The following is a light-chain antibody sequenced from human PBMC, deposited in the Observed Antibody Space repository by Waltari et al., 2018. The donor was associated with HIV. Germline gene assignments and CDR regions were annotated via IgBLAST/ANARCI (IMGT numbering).Light chain of an antibody. CDR3: QQANSFPWT. Sequence: DIQMTQSPSSVSASVVARVTITCRASQPVSSWLTWYQQKPGKSPDLLIYATSILQSGVPSRFSGSGSGTNFTLTITSLQPEDFASYYCQQANSFPWTFGQRTKVEIK. V-gene: IGKV1-12*01. CDR1: QPVSSW. CDR2: ATS. J-gene: IGKJ1*01.